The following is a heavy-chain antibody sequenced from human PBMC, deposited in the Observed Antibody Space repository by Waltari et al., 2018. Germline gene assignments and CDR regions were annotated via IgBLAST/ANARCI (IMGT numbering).Heavy chain of an antibody. Sequence: EVQLVESGGGLIQPGGSLRLSCAASGFTVSSNYMSWVRQAPGKGLEWVSVIYSGGSTYYADSVKGRFTISRDNSKNTLYLQMNSLRAEDTAVYYWARGVRDYYYGMDVWGQGTTVTVSS. CDR2: IYSGGST. V-gene: IGHV3-53*01. CDR1: GFTVSSNY. J-gene: IGHJ6*02. CDR3: ARGVRDYYYGMDV.